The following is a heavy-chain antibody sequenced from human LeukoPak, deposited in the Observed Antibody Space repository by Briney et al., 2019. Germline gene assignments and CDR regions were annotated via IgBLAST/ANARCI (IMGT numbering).Heavy chain of an antibody. Sequence: SETLSLTCAVYGGSFNTYYWSWIRQPPGKGLEWIGEINHSGSTNYNPSLKSRFTISVDTSKDQFSLKLSSVTAADTAVYYCARRPVGDYGDYGTYFDYWGQGTLVTVSS. D-gene: IGHD4-17*01. CDR3: ARRPVGDYGDYGTYFDY. CDR2: INHSGST. CDR1: GGSFNTYY. J-gene: IGHJ4*02. V-gene: IGHV4-34*01.